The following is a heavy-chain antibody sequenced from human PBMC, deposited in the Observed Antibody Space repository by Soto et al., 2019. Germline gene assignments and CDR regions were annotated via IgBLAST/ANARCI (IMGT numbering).Heavy chain of an antibody. J-gene: IGHJ4*02. Sequence: QPGGSLRLSCAASGFTFSSYGMHWVRQAPGKGLEWVAVISYDGSNKYYADSVKGRFTISRDNSKNTLYLQMNSLRAEDTAVYYCAKPARDSGYDYYFDYWGQGTLVTVSS. CDR2: ISYDGSNK. D-gene: IGHD5-12*01. CDR1: GFTFSSYG. CDR3: AKPARDSGYDYYFDY. V-gene: IGHV3-30*18.